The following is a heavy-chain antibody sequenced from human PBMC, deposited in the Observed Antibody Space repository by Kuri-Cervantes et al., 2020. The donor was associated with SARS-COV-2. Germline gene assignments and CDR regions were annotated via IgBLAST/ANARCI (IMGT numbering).Heavy chain of an antibody. J-gene: IGHJ4*02. CDR3: APVLWGGYFDY. V-gene: IGHV2-5*02. D-gene: IGHD3-16*01. CDR1: GFSLSTSGVG. CDR2: IYWDDDK. Sequence: SGPTLVKPTQTLTLTCTFSGFSLSTSGVGVGWIRQPPEEALEWLALIYWDDDKRYSPSLKRRLTITKDTSKNQVVLTMTNMDPVDTATYYCAPVLWGGYFDYWGQGTLVTVSS.